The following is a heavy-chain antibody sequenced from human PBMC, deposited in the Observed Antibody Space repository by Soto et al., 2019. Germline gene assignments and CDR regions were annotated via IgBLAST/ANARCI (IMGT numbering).Heavy chain of an antibody. V-gene: IGHV3-23*01. J-gene: IGHJ4*02. CDR3: AKARSDFWSGFDY. CDR2: VSGSGGST. Sequence: EVQLLESGGGLVQPGGSLRLSCAASGFTFSSYAASWVRQAPGKGLEWVSTVSGSGGSTYYADSVKGRFTISRDNSENTLYLQMNSLRVEDTAVYYCAKARSDFWSGFDYWGQGTLVTVSS. CDR1: GFTFSSYA. D-gene: IGHD3-3*01.